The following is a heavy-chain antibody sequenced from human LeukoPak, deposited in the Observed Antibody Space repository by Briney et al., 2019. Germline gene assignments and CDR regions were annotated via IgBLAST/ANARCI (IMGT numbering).Heavy chain of an antibody. CDR3: ARGAYCSGGSCSLDWFDP. Sequence: SETLSLTCTVSGGSISSYYWSWIPQPPGKGLEWIVYIYYSGSTNYNPSLKTRDTISVHTSKNQYSLKLSSVTAADTAVYYCARGAYCSGGSCSLDWFDPWGQGTLVTVSS. D-gene: IGHD2-15*01. V-gene: IGHV4-59*01. CDR1: GGSISSYY. CDR2: IYYSGST. J-gene: IGHJ5*02.